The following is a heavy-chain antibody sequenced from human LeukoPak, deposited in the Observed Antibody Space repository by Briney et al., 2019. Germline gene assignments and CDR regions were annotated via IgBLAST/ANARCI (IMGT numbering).Heavy chain of an antibody. CDR2: IKSKTDGGTT. D-gene: IGHD3-22*01. J-gene: IGHJ4*02. CDR1: GFTFDDYG. CDR3: TTDIRRFYYDTSGY. Sequence: GGSLRLSCAASGFTFDDYGLSWVRQAPGKGLEWVGRIKSKTDGGTTDYAAPMKGKFTISRDDSKNTLYLQMSSLKTEDTAVYYCTTDIRRFYYDTSGYWGQGTLVTVSS. V-gene: IGHV3-15*01.